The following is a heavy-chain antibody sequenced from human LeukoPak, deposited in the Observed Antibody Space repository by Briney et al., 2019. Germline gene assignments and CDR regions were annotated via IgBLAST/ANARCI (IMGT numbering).Heavy chain of an antibody. Sequence: ASVKVSCKASGYTFTGYYMHWVRQAPGQGLEWMGRIIPILGIANYAQKLQGRVTITADKSTSTAYMELSSLRSEDTAVYYCARDLNVWGTGQSTGYYFDYWGQGTLVTVSS. CDR1: GYTFTGYY. V-gene: IGHV1-69*04. D-gene: IGHD3-16*01. J-gene: IGHJ4*02. CDR2: IIPILGIA. CDR3: ARDLNVWGTGQSTGYYFDY.